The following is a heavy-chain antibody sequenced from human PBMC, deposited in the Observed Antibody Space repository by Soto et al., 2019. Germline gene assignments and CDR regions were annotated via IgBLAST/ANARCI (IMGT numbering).Heavy chain of an antibody. CDR3: ARGFPYYDFWSGYNYYYYYGMDV. V-gene: IGHV4-34*01. Sequence: SETLSLTCAVYGGSFSGYYWSWIRQPPGKGLEWIGEINHSGSTNYNPSLKSRVTISVDTSKNQFSLKLSSVSAADTAVYYCARGFPYYDFWSGYNYYYYYGMDVWGQGTTVTVSS. CDR2: INHSGST. D-gene: IGHD3-3*01. J-gene: IGHJ6*02. CDR1: GGSFSGYY.